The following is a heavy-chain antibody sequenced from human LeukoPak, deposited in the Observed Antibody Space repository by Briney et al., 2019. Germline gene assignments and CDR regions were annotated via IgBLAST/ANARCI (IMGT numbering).Heavy chain of an antibody. Sequence: PSETLSLTCTVSGGSISSSSYYWGWIRQPPGKGLEWIGSIYYGGSTYYNPSLKSRVTISVDTSKTQFSLKLSSVTAADTAVYYCAKTWKPVPFDYWGQGTLVTVSS. V-gene: IGHV4-39*01. CDR2: IYYGGST. CDR3: AKTWKPVPFDY. CDR1: GGSISSSSYY. D-gene: IGHD1-14*01. J-gene: IGHJ4*02.